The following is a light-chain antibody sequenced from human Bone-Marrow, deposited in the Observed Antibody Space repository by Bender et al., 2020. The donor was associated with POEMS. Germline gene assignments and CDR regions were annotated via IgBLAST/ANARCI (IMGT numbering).Light chain of an antibody. CDR2: EVT. V-gene: IGLV2-23*02. J-gene: IGLJ2*01. CDR3: CSYSGSGVI. CDR1: NSDVGRYNL. Sequence: QSALTQPASVSGSPGQSITISCTGTNSDVGRYNLVSWYQQHPGKAPKLMTYEVTKRPSGVSNRFSGSKSGNTASLTISGLQAEDEADYYCCSYSGSGVIFGGGTKLTFL.